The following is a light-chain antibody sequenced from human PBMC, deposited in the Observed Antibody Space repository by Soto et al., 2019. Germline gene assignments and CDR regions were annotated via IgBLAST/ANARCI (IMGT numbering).Light chain of an antibody. CDR2: GVS. J-gene: IGLJ1*01. CDR3: QVWDYDTDHFV. V-gene: IGLV2-14*01. CDR1: STDFGDDKY. Sequence: QSVLTQPASVSGSPGQSITMSCTGSSTDFGDDKYVSWYQQQPGKGPNLLIYGVSNRPSGVSNRFSGSKSGNTASLTISRVEAGDEADYYCQVWDYDTDHFVFGPGTKLTVL.